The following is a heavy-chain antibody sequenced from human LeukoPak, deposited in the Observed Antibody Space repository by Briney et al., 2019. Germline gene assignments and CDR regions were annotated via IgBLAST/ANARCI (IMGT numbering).Heavy chain of an antibody. CDR3: ARLPYNSGSYRFVYFDY. Sequence: GESLKISCKGSGYSFTNFWIGWVRQMPGKGLEWMGLIYPGDSHTRYSPSFQGQVTISADKSISTAYLQWSSLKASDTAMYYCARLPYNSGSYRFVYFDYWGQGTLVTVSP. CDR1: GYSFTNFW. V-gene: IGHV5-51*01. CDR2: IYPGDSHT. J-gene: IGHJ4*02. D-gene: IGHD1-26*01.